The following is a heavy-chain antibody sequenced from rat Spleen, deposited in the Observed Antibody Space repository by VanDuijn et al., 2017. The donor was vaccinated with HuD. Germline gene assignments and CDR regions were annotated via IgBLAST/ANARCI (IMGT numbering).Heavy chain of an antibody. CDR2: MWSGGST. J-gene: IGHJ2*01. V-gene: IGHV2-45*01. Sequence: QVQLMESGPGLVQPSETLSLTCTVSGFSLTTYSVHWVRQPPGKGLEWMGVMWSGGSTDYNSALKSRLSISRDTSKNQVFLKMNSLQSEDTTTYYCARLTIGSWGQGVMVTVSS. CDR1: GFSLTTYS. D-gene: IGHD1-3*01. CDR3: ARLTIGS.